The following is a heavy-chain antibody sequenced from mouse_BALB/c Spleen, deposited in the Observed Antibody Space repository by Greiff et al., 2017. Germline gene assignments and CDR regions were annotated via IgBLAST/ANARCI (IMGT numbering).Heavy chain of an antibody. CDR3: AKDYYGSSYWFAY. Sequence: VQLQQSGAELAKPGASVKMSCKASGYTFTSYWMHWVKQRPGQGLEWIGYINPSTGYTEYNQKFKDKATLTADKSSSTAYMQLSSLTSKDSAVYYCAKDYYGSSYWFAYWGQGTLVTVSA. D-gene: IGHD1-1*01. J-gene: IGHJ3*01. CDR2: INPSTGYT. CDR1: GYTFTSYW. V-gene: IGHV1-7*01.